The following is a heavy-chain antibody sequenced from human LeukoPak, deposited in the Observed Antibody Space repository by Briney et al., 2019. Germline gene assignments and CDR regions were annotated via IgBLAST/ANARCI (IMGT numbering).Heavy chain of an antibody. CDR2: ISDIGSI. J-gene: IGHJ4*02. D-gene: IGHD2-8*02. V-gene: IGHV4-59*08. Sequence: PSEALSLTCTVSGGSISSYYWSWIRQPPGKGLEWIAYISDIGSINYNPSLKSRVTISLDTSKNQFSLKLSSVTAADTAVYYCAGHHPRNTVDFWGQGTLVTVSS. CDR1: GGSISSYY. CDR3: AGHHPRNTVDF.